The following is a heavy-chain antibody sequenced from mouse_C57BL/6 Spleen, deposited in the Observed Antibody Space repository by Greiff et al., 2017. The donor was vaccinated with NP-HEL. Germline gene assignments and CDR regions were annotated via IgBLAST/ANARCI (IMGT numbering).Heavy chain of an antibody. V-gene: IGHV1-82*01. Sequence: QVQLQQSGPELVKPGASVKISCKASGYAFSSSWMNWVKQRPGKGLEWIGRIYPGDGDTNYNGKFKGKATLTADKSSSTAYMQLSSLTSGDSAVYFCARKGAQAGFDYWGQGTTLTVSS. CDR2: IYPGDGDT. CDR3: ARKGAQAGFDY. CDR1: GYAFSSSW. D-gene: IGHD3-2*02. J-gene: IGHJ2*01.